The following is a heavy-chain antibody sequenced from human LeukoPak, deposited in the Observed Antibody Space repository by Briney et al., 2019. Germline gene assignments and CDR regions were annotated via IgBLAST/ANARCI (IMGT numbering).Heavy chain of an antibody. V-gene: IGHV3-48*03. Sequence: PGGSLRLSCAASGFTFSSYEMNRVRQAPGKGLEWVSYISSSGSTIYYADSVKGRFTISRDNAKNSLYLQMNSLRAEDTAVYYCARVGGLRLGELSFDYWGQGTLVTVSS. CDR2: ISSSGSTI. CDR3: ARVGGLRLGELSFDY. J-gene: IGHJ4*02. CDR1: GFTFSSYE. D-gene: IGHD3-16*02.